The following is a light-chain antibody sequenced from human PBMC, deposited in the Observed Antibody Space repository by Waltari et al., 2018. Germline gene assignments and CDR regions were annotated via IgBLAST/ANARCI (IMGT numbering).Light chain of an antibody. Sequence: IVMTQTPLSMSVTPGQSASISCKSSQSLLFSDGKTYLYWYLQKAGQSPQLLIYAVSSRLSGVPDRFSGSGSGTDFTLRISRVEAEDVGIYYCMQGISYPLTFGGGTKVEI. CDR1: QSLLFSDGKTY. CDR2: AVS. CDR3: MQGISYPLT. J-gene: IGKJ4*02. V-gene: IGKV2-29*03.